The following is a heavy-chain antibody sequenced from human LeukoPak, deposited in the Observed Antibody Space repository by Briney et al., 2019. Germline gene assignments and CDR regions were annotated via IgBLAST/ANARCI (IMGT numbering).Heavy chain of an antibody. D-gene: IGHD4-23*01. CDR1: GGSISSSSYY. V-gene: IGHV4-39*01. J-gene: IGHJ4*02. CDR2: IYYSGST. CDR3: ARTPDYGGETFFDY. Sequence: SETLSLTCTVSGGSISSSSYYWGWIRQPPGMGLEWIGSIYYSGSTYYNPSLKSRVTISVDTSKNQFSLKLSSVTAADTAVYYCARTPDYGGETFFDYWGQGTLVTVSS.